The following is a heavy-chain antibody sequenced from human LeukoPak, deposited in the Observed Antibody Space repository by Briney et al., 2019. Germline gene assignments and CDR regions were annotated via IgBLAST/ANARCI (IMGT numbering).Heavy chain of an antibody. V-gene: IGHV3-74*01. J-gene: IGHJ4*02. Sequence: GGSLRLSCAASGFAFSRYWMQWVRQAPGKGLVWVSRIEGDGSSTTYADYVKGRFTISRDNAKNTLYLQMNSLRPEDTAVYFCARDPSAFAGYFDFWGQGTLVTASS. CDR1: GFAFSRYW. D-gene: IGHD3-10*01. CDR3: ARDPSAFAGYFDF. CDR2: IEGDGSST.